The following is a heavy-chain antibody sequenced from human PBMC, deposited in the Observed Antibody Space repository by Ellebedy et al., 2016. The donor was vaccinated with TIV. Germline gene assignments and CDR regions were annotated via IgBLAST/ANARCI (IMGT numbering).Heavy chain of an antibody. D-gene: IGHD2-21*01. CDR2: INPSGGST. V-gene: IGHV1-46*01. J-gene: IGHJ3*02. Sequence: AASVKVSCKASGYTFTTYSMHWVRQATGQGLEWMGIINPSGGSTSYAQKVQGRVTMTRDTSTSTVYMELSSLKSEDTAVYYCARESTVVVMPDAFDIWGQGTMVTVSS. CDR1: GYTFTTYS. CDR3: ARESTVVVMPDAFDI.